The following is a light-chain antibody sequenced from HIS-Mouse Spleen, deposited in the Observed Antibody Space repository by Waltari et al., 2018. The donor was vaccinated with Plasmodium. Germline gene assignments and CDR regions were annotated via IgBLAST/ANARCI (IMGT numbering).Light chain of an antibody. CDR3: MQGTHFSLRP. J-gene: IGKJ2*01. Sequence: DVVMTQSPLSLPVTLGQPASISCRSSQSLVHSDGNTYLNWSQQRPGQSPRRLIYKVSNRDSGVPDRFSGSGSGTDFTLKISRVEAEDVGVYYCMQGTHFSLRPFGQGTKLEIK. CDR1: QSLVHSDGNTY. V-gene: IGKV2-30*02. CDR2: KVS.